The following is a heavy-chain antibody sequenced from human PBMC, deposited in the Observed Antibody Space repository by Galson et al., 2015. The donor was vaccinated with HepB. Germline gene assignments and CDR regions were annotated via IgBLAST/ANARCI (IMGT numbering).Heavy chain of an antibody. V-gene: IGHV1-69*04. CDR2: IIPILGIA. Sequence: SVKVSCKASGGTFSSYAISWVRQAPGQGLEWMGRIIPILGIANYAQKFQGRVTITADKSTSTAYMELSSLRSEDTAVYYCARVPPRGYSYGYVLDYWGQGTLVTVSS. CDR3: ARVPPRGYSYGYVLDY. J-gene: IGHJ4*02. D-gene: IGHD5-18*01. CDR1: GGTFSSYA.